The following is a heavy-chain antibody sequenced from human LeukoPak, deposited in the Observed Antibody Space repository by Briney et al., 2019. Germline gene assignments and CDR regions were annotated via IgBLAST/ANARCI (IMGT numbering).Heavy chain of an antibody. V-gene: IGHV3-49*04. J-gene: IGHJ5*02. CDR1: GFSVSVYY. CDR3: TRVDTAMAP. CDR2: IRSKAYGGTT. D-gene: IGHD5-18*01. Sequence: GGSLRLSCAVSGFSVSVYYMTWVRQAPGKGLEWVGFIRSKAYGGTTEYAASVKGRFTISRDDSKSIAYLQMNSLKTEDTAVYYCTRVDTAMAPWGQGTLVTVSS.